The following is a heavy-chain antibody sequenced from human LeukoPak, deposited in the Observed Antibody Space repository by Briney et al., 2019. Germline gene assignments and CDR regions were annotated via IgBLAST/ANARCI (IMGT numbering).Heavy chain of an antibody. D-gene: IGHD3-10*01. V-gene: IGHV4-34*01. CDR2: INHSAMS. CDR1: GGSFSGYY. CDR3: ARHRWTIEVEPSLVRGLGGWFDP. Sequence: SETLSLTFAVYGGSFSGYYWTWIRQPPGKGLEWIGEINHSAMSAYDPSLKSRVIISVDTSKKQFCLKLTSVTAADTAIYYCARHRWTIEVEPSLVRGLGGWFDPWGQGTLVTVSS. J-gene: IGHJ5*02.